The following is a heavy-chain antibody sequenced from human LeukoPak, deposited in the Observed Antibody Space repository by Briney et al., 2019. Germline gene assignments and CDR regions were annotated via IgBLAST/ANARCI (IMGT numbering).Heavy chain of an antibody. D-gene: IGHD3-10*01. J-gene: IGHJ5*02. CDR1: GYTFTGYD. CDR2: INPNSGGT. CDR3: ARDMQLLWFGELFAYRFDP. V-gene: IGHV1-2*06. Sequence: ASVKVSGKAAGYTFTGYDMHWVRQAPGQGLEWTGRINPNSGGTNYAQKFEGSVTMTRATSISTAYMALSRLRSDDTAVYSCARDMQLLWFGELFAYRFDPWGQGTLVTVSS.